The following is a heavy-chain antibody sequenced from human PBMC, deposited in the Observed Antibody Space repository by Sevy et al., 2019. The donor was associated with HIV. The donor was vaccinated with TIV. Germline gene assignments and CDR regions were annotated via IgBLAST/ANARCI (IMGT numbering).Heavy chain of an antibody. CDR2: VYSSGRT. V-gene: IGHV4-61*02. CDR3: ARDWIRRNYYHGMDV. J-gene: IGHJ6*02. D-gene: IGHD3-10*01. Sequence: SETLSLTCTVSGDSISSGNHWWSWIRQPAGKGLEWIGRVYSSGRTMYNSSLKSRVTMSVDTSKNQFSLMVSSLTAADTAMYYCARDWIRRNYYHGMDVWGQGTTVTVSS. CDR1: GDSISSGNHW.